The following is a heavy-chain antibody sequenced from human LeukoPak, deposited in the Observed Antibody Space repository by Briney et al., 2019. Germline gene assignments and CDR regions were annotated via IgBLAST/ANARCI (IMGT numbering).Heavy chain of an antibody. Sequence: LETLSLTCTVSGGSISSYYWSWIRQPPGKGLEWIGYIYYSGSTEYSPSLKSRVAISVDTSKNQFSLKLSPVTAADTAIYYCARHLIRKDYDDYGPCFDSWGQGTLVTVSS. CDR2: IYYSGST. CDR1: GGSISSYY. V-gene: IGHV4-59*08. J-gene: IGHJ4*02. D-gene: IGHD4-17*01. CDR3: ARHLIRKDYDDYGPCFDS.